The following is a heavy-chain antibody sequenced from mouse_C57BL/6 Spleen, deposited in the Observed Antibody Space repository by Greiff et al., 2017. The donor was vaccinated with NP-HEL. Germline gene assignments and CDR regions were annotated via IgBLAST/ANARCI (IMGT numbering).Heavy chain of an antibody. CDR3: ARQLRY. J-gene: IGHJ4*01. D-gene: IGHD3-2*02. CDR1: GYTFTSYW. Sequence: VQLQQPGAELVMPGASVKLSCKASGYTFTSYWMHWVKQRPGQGLEWIGEIDPSDSYTNYNQKFKGKSTLTVDKSSSTAYMQLSSLTSEDSAVYYCARQLRYWGQGTSVTVSS. V-gene: IGHV1-69*01. CDR2: IDPSDSYT.